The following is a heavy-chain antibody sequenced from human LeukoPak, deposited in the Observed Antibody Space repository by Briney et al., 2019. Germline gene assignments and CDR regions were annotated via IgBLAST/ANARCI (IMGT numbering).Heavy chain of an antibody. CDR1: GFTFSSYA. CDR3: ARDNQRLGYCSSTSCSPFDY. Sequence: GGSLRLSCAASGFTFSSYAMHWVRQAPGKGLEWVAVISYDGSNKYYADSVKGRFTISRDNSKNTLYLQMNSLRAEDTAVYYCARDNQRLGYCSSTSCSPFDYWGQGTLVTVSS. CDR2: ISYDGSNK. J-gene: IGHJ4*02. D-gene: IGHD2-2*01. V-gene: IGHV3-30*01.